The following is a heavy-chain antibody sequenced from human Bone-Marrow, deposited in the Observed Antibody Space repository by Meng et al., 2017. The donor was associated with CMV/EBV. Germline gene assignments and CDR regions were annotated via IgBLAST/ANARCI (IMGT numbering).Heavy chain of an antibody. J-gene: IGHJ4*02. CDR1: GYTFIVNY. Sequence: ASVKVSCKASGYTFIVNYIHWVWQAPGQGLEWMGWINPNSGDTTYEQKFQGRVTMTRDTSISTAYMELTSLTSDDTAVYYCARDQQLVPLYWGQGTLVTVSS. CDR2: INPNSGDT. V-gene: IGHV1-2*02. CDR3: ARDQQLVPLY. D-gene: IGHD6-13*01.